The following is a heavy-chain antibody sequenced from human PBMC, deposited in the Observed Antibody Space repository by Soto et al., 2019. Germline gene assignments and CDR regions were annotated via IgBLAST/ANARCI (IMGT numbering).Heavy chain of an antibody. D-gene: IGHD4-17*01. CDR2: MNPNSGNT. J-gene: IGHJ3*02. V-gene: IGHV1-8*01. CDR3: AREAPPRGLDYGDYAGDAFDI. CDR1: GYTFTSYD. Sequence: ASVKVSCKASGYTFTSYDINWVRQATGQGLEWMGWMNPNSGNTGYAQKFQGRVTMTRNTSISTAYMELSSLRSEDTAVYYCAREAPPRGLDYGDYAGDAFDIWGQGTMVTVS.